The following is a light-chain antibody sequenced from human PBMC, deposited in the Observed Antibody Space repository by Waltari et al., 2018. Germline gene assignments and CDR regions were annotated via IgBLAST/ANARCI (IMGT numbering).Light chain of an antibody. CDR3: QQYFSFPPT. J-gene: IGKJ4*02. CDR1: QDILYGSNNENY. V-gene: IGKV4-1*01. CDR2: WAS. Sequence: DIVLTQSPASLAVSLGDRATIPCKSSQDILYGSNNENYFTWYPQKPGHPPRVLIYWASTRESGVPDRFSGSGSGTDFTLTISSLQAEDVAVYYCQQYFSFPPTFGGGTKVEIK.